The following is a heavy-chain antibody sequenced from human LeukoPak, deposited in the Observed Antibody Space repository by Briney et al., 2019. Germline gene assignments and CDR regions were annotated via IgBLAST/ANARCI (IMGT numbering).Heavy chain of an antibody. J-gene: IGHJ4*02. CDR1: GYTFTGYY. V-gene: IGHV1-2*02. D-gene: IGHD1-1*01. CDR3: ARDGNFDY. CDR2: INPDSGGT. Sequence: GPVKVSCKASGYTFTGYYLHWVRQAPGQGLEWMGWINPDSGGTNYAQKFQGRVTMTRDTSISTAYMELSRLRFDDTAVYYCARDGNFDYWGQGTLDTVSS.